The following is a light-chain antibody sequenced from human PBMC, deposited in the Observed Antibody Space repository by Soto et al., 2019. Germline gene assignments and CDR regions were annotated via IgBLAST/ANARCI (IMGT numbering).Light chain of an antibody. V-gene: IGLV2-14*03. Sequence: QSALTQPSSVSGSPGQSITISCTGTSSDVGRYNYVSWYQHHPGKAPKVMISDVSNRPSGVSNRFSGSKSGNTASLTISGLQAEDEADYYCSSYTSSSTVVVFGGGTQLTVL. CDR3: SSYTSSSTVVV. CDR2: DVS. J-gene: IGLJ2*01. CDR1: SSDVGRYNY.